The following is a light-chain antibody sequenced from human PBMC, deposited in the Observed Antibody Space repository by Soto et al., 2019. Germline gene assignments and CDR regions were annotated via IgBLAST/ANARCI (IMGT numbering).Light chain of an antibody. CDR2: DTG. Sequence: QAVVTQEPSLTVSPGGTVTLTCGSSTGAVTSGHYPYWYQQKPGQAPRTLIYDTGNKHSWTPVRFSGSLFGGKAALTLSGAQPEDEADYHFSLSYSGVVVFGGGTQLTVL. CDR1: TGAVTSGHY. J-gene: IGLJ2*01. V-gene: IGLV7-46*01. CDR3: SLSYSGVVV.